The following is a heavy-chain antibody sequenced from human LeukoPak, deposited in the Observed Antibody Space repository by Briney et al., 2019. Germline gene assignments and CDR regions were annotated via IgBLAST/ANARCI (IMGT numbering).Heavy chain of an antibody. J-gene: IGHJ5*02. Sequence: GASVKVSCKASGYTFTSYDIHWVRQATGQGLEWMGWMNPNSGNTGYAQKFQGRVTMTRNTSISTAYMELSSLRSEDTAVYYCARGRRKIGGINWFDPWGQGTLVTVSS. CDR1: GYTFTSYD. CDR2: MNPNSGNT. CDR3: ARGRRKIGGINWFDP. V-gene: IGHV1-8*01.